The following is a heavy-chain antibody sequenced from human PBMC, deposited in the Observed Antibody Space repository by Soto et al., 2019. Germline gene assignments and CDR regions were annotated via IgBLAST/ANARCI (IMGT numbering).Heavy chain of an antibody. CDR2: VSHGGIDN. D-gene: IGHD5-18*01. Sequence: QVRLVESGGGIVQPGGSLRLSCSASGFSFSEYGLHWVRQAPGKGLEWVSLVSHGGIDNSYANSVKGRFTLSRDNSRNMVYRQMSGLTVEDTAVYYCARDVPTAEGAYGYLMDVWGQGTTVTVSS. CDR3: ARDVPTAEGAYGYLMDV. CDR1: GFSFSEYG. J-gene: IGHJ6*02. V-gene: IGHV3-30-3*01.